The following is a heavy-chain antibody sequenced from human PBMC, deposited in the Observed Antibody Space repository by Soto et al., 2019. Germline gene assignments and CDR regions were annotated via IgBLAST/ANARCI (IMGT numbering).Heavy chain of an antibody. Sequence: QAQLVQSGAEVKKPGTSVKISCKASGYSFTSKSLVWVRQAPGHGLEWVGWISPYNGRTEYAQKLQGRVTMTTDTSTSTAYMELRSLRSDDTAVYYCARDQAMAQFDYWGQGTLVTVSS. D-gene: IGHD5-18*01. CDR3: ARDQAMAQFDY. V-gene: IGHV1-18*01. CDR1: GYSFTSKS. CDR2: ISPYNGRT. J-gene: IGHJ4*02.